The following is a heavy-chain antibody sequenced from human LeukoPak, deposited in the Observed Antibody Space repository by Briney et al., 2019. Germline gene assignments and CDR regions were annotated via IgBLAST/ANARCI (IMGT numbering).Heavy chain of an antibody. CDR1: GGSISSSGYY. CDR3: ARDGERYSPGYMDV. D-gene: IGHD3-10*01. J-gene: IGHJ6*03. Sequence: PSETLSLTCAVSGGSISSSGYYWGWIRQPPGKGLDWIGSIYYSGSTYYNPSLKSRVTISVDTSKNQFSLKLSSVTAADTAVYYCARDGERYSPGYMDVWGKGTTVTVSS. V-gene: IGHV4-39*02. CDR2: IYYSGST.